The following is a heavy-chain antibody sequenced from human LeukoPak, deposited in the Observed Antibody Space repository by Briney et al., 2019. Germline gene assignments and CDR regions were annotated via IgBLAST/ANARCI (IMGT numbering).Heavy chain of an antibody. J-gene: IGHJ4*02. D-gene: IGHD6-19*01. V-gene: IGHV4-34*01. CDR1: GFTFSDYY. CDR3: ARYDVGWYYFDY. Sequence: SGGSLRLSCAASGFTFSDYYMSWIRQAPGKGLEWIGEIYHSGSTNYNPSLKSRVTISVDKSKNQFSLKLSSVTAADTAVYYCARYDVGWYYFDYWGQGTLVTVSS. CDR2: IYHSGST.